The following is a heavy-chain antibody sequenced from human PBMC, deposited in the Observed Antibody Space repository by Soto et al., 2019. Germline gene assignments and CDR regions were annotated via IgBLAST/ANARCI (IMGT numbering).Heavy chain of an antibody. CDR1: DYSISRGYS. V-gene: IGHV4-38-2*01. CDR3: ARGPPDSSTTPGAFDI. D-gene: IGHD3-3*02. CDR2: SYQSGNT. J-gene: IGHJ3*02. Sequence: SLTCAVSDYSISRGYSWGWIRQSPGKGMEWIGTSYQSGNTYYNPSLKSRGTMSLDTSKNQLSLKVRSVTAADTALYYCARGPPDSSTTPGAFDIWGQGT.